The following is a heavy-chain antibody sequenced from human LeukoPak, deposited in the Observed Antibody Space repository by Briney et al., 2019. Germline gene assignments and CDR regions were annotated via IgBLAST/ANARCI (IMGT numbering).Heavy chain of an antibody. Sequence: PSETLSLTCSVSRGSISNSSYFWGWIRQPPGKGLEWVGSIYYTGLAYYNPSLESRLTMSGDTSKNPFSLKLSSMTAADTAVYYCARHRGYCSGSSCHPFDYWGQGTLVTVSS. V-gene: IGHV4-39*01. D-gene: IGHD2-15*01. CDR1: RGSISNSSYF. J-gene: IGHJ4*02. CDR3: ARHRGYCSGSSCHPFDY. CDR2: IYYTGLA.